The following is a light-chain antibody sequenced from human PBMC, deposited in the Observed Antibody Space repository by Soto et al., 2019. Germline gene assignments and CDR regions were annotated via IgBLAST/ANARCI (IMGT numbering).Light chain of an antibody. CDR1: QDIGNY. V-gene: IGKV1-33*01. CDR3: QQYDNLPIT. J-gene: IGKJ5*01. CDR2: DAS. Sequence: DSQLPQAPGSRLATVRSRVSITWKASQDIGNYLNWYQQKPGKAPKLLIFDASTLESRFPSRFSGSGAGTDFTFTISSLQPEDFATYYCQQYDNLPITFGQGTRLEIK.